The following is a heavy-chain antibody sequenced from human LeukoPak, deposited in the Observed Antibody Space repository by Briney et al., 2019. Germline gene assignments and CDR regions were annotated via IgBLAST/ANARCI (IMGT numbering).Heavy chain of an antibody. Sequence: SVKVSCKASGGTFSSYAISWVRQAPGQGLEWMGRIIPILGIANYAQKFQGRVTITADKSTSTAYMELSSLRSDDTAVYYCARDSHELSFYDYVGGIFLPDGGQEPLVTVSS. V-gene: IGHV1-69*04. CDR2: IIPILGIA. J-gene: IGHJ4*02. CDR3: ARDSHELSFYDYVGGIFLPD. D-gene: IGHD3-16*01. CDR1: GGTFSSYA.